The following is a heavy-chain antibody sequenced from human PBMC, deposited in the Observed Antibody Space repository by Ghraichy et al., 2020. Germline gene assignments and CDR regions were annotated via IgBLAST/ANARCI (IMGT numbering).Heavy chain of an antibody. CDR2: MNPHSGNT. CDR1: GYTFTSYD. CDR3: ARGPHRYCSSTSPCGLDV. V-gene: IGHV1-8*01. J-gene: IGHJ6*02. D-gene: IGHD2-2*01. Sequence: ASVKVSCKSSGYTFTSYDINWVRQATGQGLEWMGWMNPHSGNTGYAQKFQGRVTMTWNTSRTTVYMELSSLRSEDTAVYYCARGPHRYCSSTSPCGLDVWGQATTVTVSS.